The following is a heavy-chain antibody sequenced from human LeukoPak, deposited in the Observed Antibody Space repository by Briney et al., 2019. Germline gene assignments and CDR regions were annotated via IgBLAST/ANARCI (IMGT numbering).Heavy chain of an antibody. CDR2: ISAYNGNT. V-gene: IGHV1-18*01. CDR3: AKLKDDFWSGRDY. CDR1: GGTFSSYA. J-gene: IGHJ4*02. D-gene: IGHD3-3*01. Sequence: ASVKVSCKASGGTFSSYAISWVRQAPGQGLEWMGWISAYNGNTNYAQKLQGRVTMTTDTSTSTAYMELRSLRSDDTAVYYCAKLKDDFWSGRDYWGQGTLVTVSS.